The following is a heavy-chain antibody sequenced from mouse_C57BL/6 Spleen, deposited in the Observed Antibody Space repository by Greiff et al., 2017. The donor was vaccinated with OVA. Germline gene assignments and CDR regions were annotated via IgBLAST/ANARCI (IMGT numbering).Heavy chain of an antibody. V-gene: IGHV1-64*01. Sequence: QVQLKQPGAELVKPGASVKLSCKASGYTFTSYWMHWVKQRPGQGLEWIGMIHPNSGSTNYNEKFKSKATLTVDKSSSTAYMQLSSLTSEDSAVYYCARGENYYGSSYAFAYWGQGTLVTVSA. J-gene: IGHJ3*01. CDR2: IHPNSGST. CDR3: ARGENYYGSSYAFAY. D-gene: IGHD1-1*01. CDR1: GYTFTSYW.